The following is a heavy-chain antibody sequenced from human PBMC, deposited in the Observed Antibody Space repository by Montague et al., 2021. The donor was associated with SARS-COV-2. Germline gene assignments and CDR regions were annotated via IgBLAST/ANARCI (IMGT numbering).Heavy chain of an antibody. D-gene: IGHD5-18*01. CDR3: ASSSGYSYGYYFDY. J-gene: IGHJ4*02. CDR2: IYYSGST. Sequence: SETLSLTCTVSGDSISSYYWSWIRQPPGKGLEWIGYIYYSGSTNYNPSLKSRVTISVDTSKNQFSLKLSSVTAADTAVYYCASSSGYSYGYYFDYWGQGTLVTVSS. CDR1: GDSISSYY. V-gene: IGHV4-59*01.